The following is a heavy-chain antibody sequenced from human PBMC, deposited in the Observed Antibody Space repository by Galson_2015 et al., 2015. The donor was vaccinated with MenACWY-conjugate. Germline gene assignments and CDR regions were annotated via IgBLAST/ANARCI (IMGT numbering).Heavy chain of an antibody. D-gene: IGHD3-10*01. CDR2: INHSGST. CDR3: APEVDVGSWSYYY. CDR1: GGSFSGYY. V-gene: IGHV4-34*01. J-gene: IGHJ4*02. Sequence: SETLSLTCAVYGGSFSGYYWSWIRQPPGKGLEWIGEINHSGSTNYNPSLKSRLTISVDTSENHFSLKLTSVTAADTAMYYCAPEVDVGSWSYYYSGQGTLVTVSS.